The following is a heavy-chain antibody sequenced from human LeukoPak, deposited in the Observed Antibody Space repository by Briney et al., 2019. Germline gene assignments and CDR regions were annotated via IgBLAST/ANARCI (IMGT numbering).Heavy chain of an antibody. CDR2: ISPNSGGT. CDR1: GYTFTGYY. Sequence: ASVKGSCKASGYTFTGYYMYWVRQAPGQGLEWMGWISPNSGGTNYAQKFQGRVTMTRDTSISTAYMELSRLRSDDTAVYYCARGYSYGYQHFDYWGQGTLVTVSS. V-gene: IGHV1-2*02. J-gene: IGHJ4*02. CDR3: ARGYSYGYQHFDY. D-gene: IGHD5-18*01.